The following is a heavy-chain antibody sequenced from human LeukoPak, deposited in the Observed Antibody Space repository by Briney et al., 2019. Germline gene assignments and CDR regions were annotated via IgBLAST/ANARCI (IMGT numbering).Heavy chain of an antibody. D-gene: IGHD3-10*01. CDR1: GGSISSSSYY. CDR3: ARLVARVRGVTYYFDY. V-gene: IGHV4-39*07. Sequence: SETLSLTCTVSGGSISSSSYYWGWIRQPPGKGLEWIGSPYYSGSTYYNPTLKSRVTISVDTSKNQFSLRLKSVTAADTAVYYCARLVARVRGVTYYFDYWGQGTLVTVSS. J-gene: IGHJ4*02. CDR2: PYYSGST.